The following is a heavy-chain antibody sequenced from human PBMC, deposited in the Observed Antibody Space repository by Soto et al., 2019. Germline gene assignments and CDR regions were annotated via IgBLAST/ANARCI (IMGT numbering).Heavy chain of an antibody. D-gene: IGHD2-2*01. J-gene: IGHJ4*02. V-gene: IGHV4-39*01. CDR3: ARMDDGYCISTSCYSTDVPFDY. CDR1: GGSISSSSYY. CDR2: IYYSGST. Sequence: PSETLSLTCTVSGGSISSSSYYWGWIRQPPGKGLEWIGSIYYSGSTYYNPSLKSRVTISVDTSKNQFSLKLSSVTAADTAVYYCARMDDGYCISTSCYSTDVPFDYWGQGTLVTVSS.